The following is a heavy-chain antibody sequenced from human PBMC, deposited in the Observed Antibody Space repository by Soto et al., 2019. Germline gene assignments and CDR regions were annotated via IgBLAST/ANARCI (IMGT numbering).Heavy chain of an antibody. D-gene: IGHD3-3*01. V-gene: IGHV3-23*01. Sequence: EVQLLESGGGLVQPGGSLRLSCAASGFTFSSYAMSWVRQPPGKGLEWVSGISFGGGSTYYADSVKGRFTVSRDNSKNPLYLQMNSLRAEDTAVYYCARRVATGAPRCFDPWGQGTLVTVSS. J-gene: IGHJ5*02. CDR3: ARRVATGAPRCFDP. CDR2: ISFGGGST. CDR1: GFTFSSYA.